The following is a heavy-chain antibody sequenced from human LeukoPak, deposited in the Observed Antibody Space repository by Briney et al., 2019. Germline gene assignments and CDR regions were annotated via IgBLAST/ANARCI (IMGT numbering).Heavy chain of an antibody. CDR2: IYYSGST. CDR3: ARSERYSSGWYFYFDY. D-gene: IGHD6-19*01. J-gene: IGHJ4*02. CDR1: GGSISSYY. Sequence: KPSETLSLTCTVSGGSISSYYWSWIRQPPGKGLEWIGYIYYSGSTNYNPSLKSRVTISVDTSKNQFSLNLSSVTAADTAVYYCARSERYSSGWYFYFDYWGQGTLVTVSS. V-gene: IGHV4-59*01.